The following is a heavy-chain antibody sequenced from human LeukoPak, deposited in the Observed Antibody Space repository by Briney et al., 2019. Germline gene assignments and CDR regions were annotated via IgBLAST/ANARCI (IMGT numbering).Heavy chain of an antibody. D-gene: IGHD6-6*01. CDR2: ISAYNGNT. Sequence: VASVKVSCKASGYTFTSYGISWVRQAPGQGLEWMGWISAYNGNTNYAQKLQGRVTMTTDTSTSTAYMELRSLRSDDTAVYYCARGQRIAARSWFDPWGQGTLVTVPS. V-gene: IGHV1-18*01. CDR1: GYTFTSYG. J-gene: IGHJ5*02. CDR3: ARGQRIAARSWFDP.